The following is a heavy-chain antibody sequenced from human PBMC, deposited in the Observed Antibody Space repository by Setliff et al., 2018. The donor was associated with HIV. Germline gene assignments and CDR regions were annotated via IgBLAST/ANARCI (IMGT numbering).Heavy chain of an antibody. V-gene: IGHV1-69*06. CDR2: IFPVFGAA. CDR3: ARSFNGLTFDS. D-gene: IGHD2-8*01. Sequence: SVKVSCKASGGNFTSYCIGWVRQAPGQGLEWMGRIFPVFGAAHYTQNFQGRVTLTADKSTSTASMEMSSLTYEDTAVYFCARSFNGLTFDSWGPGTLVTVS. CDR1: GGNFTSYC. J-gene: IGHJ4*02.